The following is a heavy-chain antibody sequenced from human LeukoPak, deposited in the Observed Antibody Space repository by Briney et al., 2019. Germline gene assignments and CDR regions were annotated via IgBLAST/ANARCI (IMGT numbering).Heavy chain of an antibody. J-gene: IGHJ6*03. CDR1: VGTFSSYA. V-gene: IGHV1-69*13. D-gene: IGHD1-26*01. CDR2: VIPIFGTA. Sequence: GASVKVSCKASVGTFSSYAISWVRQAPGQGLEWEGGVIPIFGTANYAQKFQSRVTITADESTSTAYMELSSPRSEDTAVYDCARVIGSGSYRTYYYYMDVWGKGTTVTISS. CDR3: ARVIGSGSYRTYYYYMDV.